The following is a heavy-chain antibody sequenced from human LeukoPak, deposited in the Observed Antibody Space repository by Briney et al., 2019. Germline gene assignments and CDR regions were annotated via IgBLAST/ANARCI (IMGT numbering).Heavy chain of an antibody. D-gene: IGHD1-1*01. CDR2: IKQDGSEV. CDR1: GFTFSSLW. V-gene: IGHV3-7*01. CDR3: AKGDWNGDY. J-gene: IGHJ4*02. Sequence: PGGSLRLSCVGSGFTFSSLWMSWVRQIPGKGLEWVANIKQDGSEVYYVDSVKGRFTISRDNSKNTLYLQMNSLRAEDTAVYYCAKGDWNGDYWGQGTLVTVSS.